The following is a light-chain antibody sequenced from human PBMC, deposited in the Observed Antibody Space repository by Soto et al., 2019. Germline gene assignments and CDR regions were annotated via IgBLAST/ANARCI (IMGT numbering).Light chain of an antibody. CDR1: QSGSSTY. CDR3: QHYGTSPPGFT. CDR2: GAS. Sequence: EIVLTQSPGTLSLSPGERATLSCRASQSGSSTYLAWYQQKPGQAPRLLIYGASSRATGIPDRFSGSGSGTDFTLTISSLEHEDFAVYDWQHYGTSPPGFTFGPGTKVDIK. V-gene: IGKV3-20*01. J-gene: IGKJ3*01.